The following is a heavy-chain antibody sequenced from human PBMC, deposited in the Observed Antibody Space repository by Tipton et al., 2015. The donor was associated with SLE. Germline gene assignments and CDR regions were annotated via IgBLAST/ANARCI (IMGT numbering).Heavy chain of an antibody. D-gene: IGHD3-3*02. V-gene: IGHV4-38-2*01. CDR2: FHQSGTT. J-gene: IGHJ6*03. CDR3: ARSLSLSLFGVTIPGAMDV. CDR1: NYSLTNDYY. Sequence: LKLSCSVSNYSLTNDYYWGWVRQPPGKGLEWIGSFHQSGTTFYTPSLKSRVTLLLDMSNNEFSLKLFSVTAADTAVYYCARSLSLSLFGVTIPGAMDVWGKGTTAIVSS.